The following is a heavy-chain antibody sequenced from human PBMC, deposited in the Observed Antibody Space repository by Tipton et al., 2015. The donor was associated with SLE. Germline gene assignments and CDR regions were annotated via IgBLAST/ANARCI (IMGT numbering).Heavy chain of an antibody. CDR1: GGSISSSSYY. D-gene: IGHD4/OR15-4a*01. Sequence: TLSLTCTVSGGSISSSSYYWGWIRQPPGKGLEWIGSIYYSGSINYNPSLKSRVTISVDTSKNQFSLKLTSVTAADTAVYYCTRGHGARYYFDFWGQGTLVTVSS. V-gene: IGHV4-39*07. J-gene: IGHJ4*02. CDR3: TRGHGARYYFDF. CDR2: IYYSGSI.